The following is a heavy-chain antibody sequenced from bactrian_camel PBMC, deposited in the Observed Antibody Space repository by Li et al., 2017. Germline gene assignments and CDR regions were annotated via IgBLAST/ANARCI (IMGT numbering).Heavy chain of an antibody. J-gene: IGHJ4*01. CDR3: AADVRWDCYSGSWLHITT. CDR2: IPTAVYNPYGDLNP. V-gene: IGHV3-3*01. CDR1: GDTIGRYC. D-gene: IGHD1*01. Sequence: HVQLVESGGGSVQVGGSLTLSCVASGDTIGRYCTGWFRQIPGKEREGVAAIPTAVYNPYGDLNPYYAVSVRDRFTISRENASNSVYPQMNSLKPEDTAMYYCAADVRWDCYSGSWLHITTTAKGPRSPSP.